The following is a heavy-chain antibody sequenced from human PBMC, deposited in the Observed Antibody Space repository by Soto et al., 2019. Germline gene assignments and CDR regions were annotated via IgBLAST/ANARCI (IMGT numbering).Heavy chain of an antibody. CDR3: AHRPSGWYLFDY. V-gene: IGHV2-5*01. Sequence: QITLKESGPTLVRPTQTLTLTCTFSGFSLSTSGLGVGWIRQPPGKALEWLALIYWNDDKRYSPSLKARLTITQATPKNQVVLTMTNMDPVDTATYYCAHRPSGWYLFDYWGQGTLVTVSS. CDR1: GFSLSTSGLG. D-gene: IGHD6-19*01. CDR2: IYWNDDK. J-gene: IGHJ4*02.